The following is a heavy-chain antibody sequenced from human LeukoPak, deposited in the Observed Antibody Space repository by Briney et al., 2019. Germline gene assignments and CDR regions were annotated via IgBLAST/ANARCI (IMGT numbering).Heavy chain of an antibody. CDR2: ISYDGSNK. J-gene: IGHJ5*02. Sequence: GGSLRLSCAASGFTFSSYAMHWVRQAPDKGLEWVAVISYDGSNKYYADSVKGRFTISRDNAKNSVYLQMNSLRAEDTAIYYCARAAGWFDPWGQGTLVTVSS. CDR3: ARAAGWFDP. CDR1: GFTFSSYA. V-gene: IGHV3-30-3*01.